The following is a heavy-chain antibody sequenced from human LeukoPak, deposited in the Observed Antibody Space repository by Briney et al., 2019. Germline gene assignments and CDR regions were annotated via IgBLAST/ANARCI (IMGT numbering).Heavy chain of an antibody. CDR2: ISGYNGNR. D-gene: IGHD3-10*01. J-gene: IGHJ4*02. CDR3: ARGGFTVVRGALDY. CDR1: GYTFSSYG. Sequence: ASVEVSCKASGYTFSSYGISWVRQAPGQGLEWMGWISGYNGNRNYAQKFQGRVTMTTDTSTSTAYMELRSLRSDDTALYYCARGGFTVVRGALDYWGQGTPVTVSS. V-gene: IGHV1-18*01.